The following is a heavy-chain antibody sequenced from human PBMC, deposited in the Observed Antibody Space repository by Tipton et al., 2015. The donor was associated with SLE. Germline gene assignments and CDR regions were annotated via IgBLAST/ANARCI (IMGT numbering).Heavy chain of an antibody. J-gene: IGHJ4*02. Sequence: LRLSCTVSGGSIMNTHYSWGWVRQPPGKGQDWIGTMYFSGNTYYNPSLKSRVAISLDTSKNQLSLNLSSVTAADTAVYYCARQAHDTGWYEHFDHWGQGTLVAVSS. CDR2: MYFSGNT. CDR3: ARQAHDTGWYEHFDH. D-gene: IGHD6-19*01. V-gene: IGHV4-39*07. CDR1: GGSIMNTHYS.